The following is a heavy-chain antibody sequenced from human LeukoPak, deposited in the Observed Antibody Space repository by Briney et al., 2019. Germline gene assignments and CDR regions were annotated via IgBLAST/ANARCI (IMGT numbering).Heavy chain of an antibody. CDR1: GYTFTSYY. CDR2: VDPEDGET. V-gene: IGHV1-69-2*01. J-gene: IGHJ4*02. Sequence: ASVKVSCKASGYTFTSYYMHWVQQAPGKGLEWMGRVDPEDGETIQGRVTITADTSTDTAYMELSSLRSEDTAVYYCATAPLGGNSDFDYWGQGTLVTVSS. CDR3: ATAPLGGNSDFDY. D-gene: IGHD4-23*01.